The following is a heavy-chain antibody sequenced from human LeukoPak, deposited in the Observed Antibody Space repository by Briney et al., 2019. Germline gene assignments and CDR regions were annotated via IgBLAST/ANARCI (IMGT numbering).Heavy chain of an antibody. CDR1: GFTFNNYA. CDR2: VSNDGNNK. J-gene: IGHJ6*02. Sequence: GGSLRLSCAASGFTFNNYALHWVRQAPGKGLQWVAVVSNDGNNKQYVDSVKGRFTISRDNAKNSLYLQMNSLRAEDTALYYCAKSPYYYGMDVWGQGTTVTVSS. V-gene: IGHV3-30*01. CDR3: AKSPYYYGMDV.